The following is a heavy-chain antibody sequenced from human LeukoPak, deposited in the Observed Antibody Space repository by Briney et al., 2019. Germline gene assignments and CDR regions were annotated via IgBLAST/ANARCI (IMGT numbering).Heavy chain of an antibody. CDR2: IYYTGST. Sequence: SETLSLTCTVSGGSVSSGSYYWRWIRQPPGKGLEWIGYIYYTGSTNYNPSLKSRVTISVDRSKNQFSLKLSSVTAADTAVYYCARAGYCSSTSCYHGYWYFDLWGRGTLVTVSS. D-gene: IGHD2-2*01. CDR1: GGSVSSGSYY. CDR3: ARAGYCSSTSCYHGYWYFDL. J-gene: IGHJ2*01. V-gene: IGHV4-61*01.